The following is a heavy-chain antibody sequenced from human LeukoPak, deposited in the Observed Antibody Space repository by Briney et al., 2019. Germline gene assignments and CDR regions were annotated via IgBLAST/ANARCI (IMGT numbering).Heavy chain of an antibody. CDR3: AKDKPTEHDY. V-gene: IGHV3-23*01. D-gene: IGHD1-26*01. J-gene: IGHJ4*02. CDR1: GGSISSSD. CDR2: ISGSGGST. Sequence: ETLSLTCAVSGGSISSSDWWSWVRQPPGKGLEWVSAISGSGGSTYYADSVKGRFTISRDNSKNTLYLQMNSLRAEDTAVYYCAKDKPTEHDYWGRGTLVTVSS.